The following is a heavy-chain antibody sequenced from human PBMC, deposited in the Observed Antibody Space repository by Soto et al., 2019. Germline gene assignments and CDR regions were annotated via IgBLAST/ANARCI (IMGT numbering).Heavy chain of an antibody. CDR1: GGSISSSSYY. Sequence: SETLSLTCTVSGGSISSSSYYWGWIRQPPGKGLEWIGSIYYSGSTYYNPSLKSRVTISVDTSKNQLSLKLSSVTAADTAVYYCASRPDWSYYYDSSGYYFDYWGQGTLVTVSS. J-gene: IGHJ4*02. D-gene: IGHD3-22*01. CDR2: IYYSGST. CDR3: ASRPDWSYYYDSSGYYFDY. V-gene: IGHV4-39*01.